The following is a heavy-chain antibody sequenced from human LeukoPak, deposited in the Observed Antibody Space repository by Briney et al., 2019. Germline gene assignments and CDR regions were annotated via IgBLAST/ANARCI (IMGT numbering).Heavy chain of an antibody. V-gene: IGHV3-30*18. CDR1: GFTFSSYG. J-gene: IGHJ4*02. CDR3: AKTRGYGSGSYSFDY. D-gene: IGHD3-10*01. Sequence: PGGSLRLSCAASGFTFSSYGMHWVRQAPGKGLEWVAVISYDGSNKYYADSVKGRFTISRDNSKNTLYLQMNSLRAEDTAVYYCAKTRGYGSGSYSFDYWGQGTLVTVSS. CDR2: ISYDGSNK.